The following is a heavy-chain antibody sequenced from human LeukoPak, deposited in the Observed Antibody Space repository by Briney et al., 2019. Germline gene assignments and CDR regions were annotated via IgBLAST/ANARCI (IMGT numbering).Heavy chain of an antibody. CDR1: GGSISSYY. V-gene: IGHV4-59*08. D-gene: IGHD1-26*01. Sequence: SETLSLTCTVSGGSISSYYWSWIRQPPGKGLEWIGYIYYSGSTSYNPSLKSRVTISVDTSKDQFSPKLSSVTAADTAVYYCARHELLGGNDYWGQGTLVTVSS. J-gene: IGHJ4*02. CDR3: ARHELLGGNDY. CDR2: IYYSGST.